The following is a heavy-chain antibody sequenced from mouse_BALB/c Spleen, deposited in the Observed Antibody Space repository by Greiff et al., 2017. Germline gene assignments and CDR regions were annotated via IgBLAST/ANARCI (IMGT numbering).Heavy chain of an antibody. D-gene: IGHD2-4*01. Sequence: VQLQQSGPELVKPGASVRISCKASGYTFTSYYIHWVKQRPGQGLEWIGWIYPGNVNTKYNEKFKGKATLTADKSSSTAYMQLSSLTSEDSAVYFCARSGDYDWEGYAMDYWGQGTSVTVSS. CDR2: IYPGNVNT. CDR3: ARSGDYDWEGYAMDY. J-gene: IGHJ4*01. CDR1: GYTFTSYY. V-gene: IGHV1S56*01.